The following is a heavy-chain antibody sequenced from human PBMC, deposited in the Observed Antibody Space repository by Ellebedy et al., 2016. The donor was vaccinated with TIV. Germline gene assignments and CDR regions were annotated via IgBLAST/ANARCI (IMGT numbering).Heavy chain of an antibody. CDR1: GFTFSRSA. V-gene: IGHV3-30*07. Sequence: PGGSLRLSCAASGFTFSRSAMPWVPQAPGKGLEWVAVISYDGSNKYYADSVKGRFTISRDNSKNTLYLQMKSRRAEDTAVYYCVKARGEQWLIWYWGQGTLVTVSS. CDR2: ISYDGSNK. J-gene: IGHJ4*02. D-gene: IGHD6-19*01. CDR3: VKARGEQWLIWY.